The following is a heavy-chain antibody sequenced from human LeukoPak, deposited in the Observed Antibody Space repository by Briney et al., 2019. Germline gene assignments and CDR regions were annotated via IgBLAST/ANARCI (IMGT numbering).Heavy chain of an antibody. D-gene: IGHD6-6*01. CDR3: KRGLEYSSTDAFDI. Sequence: PGGSLRLSCEVSGITFSRHSMNWVRQAPGKGLEWVASIGSSRRYIYHADSVRGRFTISGDNAEKSLYLEMNSLRVEDTAVYYCKRGLEYSSTDAFDIWGQGIMVTVSS. CDR2: IGSSRRYI. J-gene: IGHJ3*02. CDR1: GITFSRHS. V-gene: IGHV3-21*01.